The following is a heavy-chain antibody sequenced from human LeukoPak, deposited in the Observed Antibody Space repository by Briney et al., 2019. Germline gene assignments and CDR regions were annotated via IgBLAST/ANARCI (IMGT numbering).Heavy chain of an antibody. CDR1: GGSISSSSYY. V-gene: IGHV4-39*07. CDR3: AREGGDGYNLLKNWFDP. CDR2: IYYSGST. J-gene: IGHJ5*02. Sequence: SETLSLTCTVSGGSISSSSYYWGWIRQPPGKGLEWIGSIYYSGSTYYNPSLKSRVTISVDTSKNQFSLKLSSVTAADTAVYYCAREGGDGYNLLKNWFDPWGQGTLVTVSS. D-gene: IGHD5-24*01.